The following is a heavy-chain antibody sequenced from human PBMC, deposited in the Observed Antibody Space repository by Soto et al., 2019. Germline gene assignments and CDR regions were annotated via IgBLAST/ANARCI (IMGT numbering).Heavy chain of an antibody. V-gene: IGHV1-46*01. CDR2: INPSGGRT. J-gene: IGHJ4*02. CDR3: AGLYHYDSSGYYDY. D-gene: IGHD3-22*01. Sequence: GASVKVSCKASGYTFTSYGISWVRQAPGQGLEWMGIINPSGGRTTYAHKFQGRVTMTRDTSTSTYHMELSSLTSEDTAVYYCAGLYHYDSSGYYDYWGQGTLVTVSS. CDR1: GYTFTSYG.